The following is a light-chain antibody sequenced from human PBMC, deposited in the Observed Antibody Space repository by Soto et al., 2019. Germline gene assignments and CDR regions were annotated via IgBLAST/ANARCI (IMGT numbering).Light chain of an antibody. CDR2: SDV. CDR3: QSYDSSLSGSV. V-gene: IGLV1-40*01. CDR1: SSNIGAGFD. Sequence: QSALTQPPSVSGAPGQRVSISCSGSSSNIGAGFDVHWYQQFPGAAPKLLIYSDVNRPSGVPYRFSGSKSGTSASLAITGLQAEDEADYYCQSYDSSLSGSVFGGGTKLTVL. J-gene: IGLJ2*01.